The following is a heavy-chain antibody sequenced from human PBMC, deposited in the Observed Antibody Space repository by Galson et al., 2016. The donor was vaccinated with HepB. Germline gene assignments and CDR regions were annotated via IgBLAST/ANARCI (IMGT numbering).Heavy chain of an antibody. V-gene: IGHV1-46*01. J-gene: IGHJ4*02. Sequence: SVKVSCKASGYTFTSYYMHWVRQAPGQGLEWMGIINPSGGSTSYAQKFQGRVTITRDTSISTAYLELSSLTSEDTGVYYCARGRDYGDNPFDDWGQGTLIAVSS. CDR1: GYTFTSYY. D-gene: IGHD4-17*01. CDR2: INPSGGST. CDR3: ARGRDYGDNPFDD.